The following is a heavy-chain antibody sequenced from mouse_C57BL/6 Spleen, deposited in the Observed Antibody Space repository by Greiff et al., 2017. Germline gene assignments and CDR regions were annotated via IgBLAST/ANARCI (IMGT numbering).Heavy chain of an antibody. CDR1: GFNIKDYY. J-gene: IGHJ2*01. D-gene: IGHD1-1*01. V-gene: IGHV14-1*01. Sequence: VHVKQSGAELVRPGASVKLSCTASGFNIKDYYMHWVKQRPEQGLEWIGWIDPEDGDTEYAPKFQGKATMTADTSSNTAYLQLSSLTSEDTAVYYCTTGYGSSYVDYGGQGTTLTVSS. CDR3: TTGYGSSYVDY. CDR2: IDPEDGDT.